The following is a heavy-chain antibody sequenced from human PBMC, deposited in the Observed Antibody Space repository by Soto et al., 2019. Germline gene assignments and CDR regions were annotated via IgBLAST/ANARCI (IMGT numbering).Heavy chain of an antibody. CDR2: IIPIFGTA. J-gene: IGHJ6*02. D-gene: IGHD6-19*01. CDR1: GGTFSSYA. Sequence: QVQLVQSGAEVKKPGSSVKVSCKASGGTFSSYAISWVRQAPGQGLEWMGGIIPIFGTANYAQKFQGRVTITADESTSTAYTELSSLRSEDTAVYYCAGPIAVAGNDYYSYYGMDVWGQGTTVTVSS. CDR3: AGPIAVAGNDYYSYYGMDV. V-gene: IGHV1-69*01.